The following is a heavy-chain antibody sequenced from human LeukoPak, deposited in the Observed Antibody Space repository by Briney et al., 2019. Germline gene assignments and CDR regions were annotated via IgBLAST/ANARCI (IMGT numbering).Heavy chain of an antibody. V-gene: IGHV3-23*01. CDR3: AKDYRYCTSTSCYGDDAFDI. CDR2: ISGSGVIT. Sequence: GGSLRLSCAASGFTFSSYAMTWVRQAPGKGLEGFSAISGSGVITYYADSVKGRFTISRDNSKNTLYLQMRSLRAEDTAVYYCAKDYRYCTSTSCYGDDAFDIWGQGTMVTVS. CDR1: GFTFSSYA. J-gene: IGHJ3*02. D-gene: IGHD2-2*01.